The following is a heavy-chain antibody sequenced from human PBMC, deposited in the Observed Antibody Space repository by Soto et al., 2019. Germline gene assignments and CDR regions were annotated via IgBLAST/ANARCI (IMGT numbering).Heavy chain of an antibody. CDR3: ARSPGGSGYDDAFDI. J-gene: IGHJ3*02. Sequence: QVQLVQSGAEVKKPGSSVKVSCKASGGTFSSYTISWVRQAPGQGLEWMGRIIPILGIANYAQKFQGRVTITADKSTSTAYMELSSLRSEDTAVYYCARSPGGSGYDDAFDIWGQGTMVTVSS. D-gene: IGHD3-22*01. V-gene: IGHV1-69*02. CDR2: IIPILGIA. CDR1: GGTFSSYT.